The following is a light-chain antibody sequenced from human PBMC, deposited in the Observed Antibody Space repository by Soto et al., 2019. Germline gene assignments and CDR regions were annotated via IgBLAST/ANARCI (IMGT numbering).Light chain of an antibody. CDR2: EVS. J-gene: IGLJ2*01. CDR1: SGDVGGYTY. CDR3: SSSGGSNGFVV. V-gene: IGLV2-8*01. Sequence: QSVLTQPPSASESPGQSVTISCTGVSGDVGGYTYVSWYQQYPGKAPKLLIYEVSKRPQGVPDRFTGSKSGNTASLTVSGLQPDDEAHYCCSSSGGSNGFVVFGGGTKLTVL.